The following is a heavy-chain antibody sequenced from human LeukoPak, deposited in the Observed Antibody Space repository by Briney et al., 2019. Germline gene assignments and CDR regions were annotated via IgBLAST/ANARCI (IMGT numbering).Heavy chain of an antibody. CDR2: ISGSGGST. D-gene: IGHD6-13*01. V-gene: IGHV3-23*01. Sequence: PGGSLRLSCAASGFTFSSYAMSWVRQAPGKGLEWVSAISGSGGSTYYADSVKGRFTISRDNSKNTLYLQMNSLRAEDTALYYCATSRGSWPDYFDYWGQGTLVTVSS. J-gene: IGHJ4*02. CDR1: GFTFSSYA. CDR3: ATSRGSWPDYFDY.